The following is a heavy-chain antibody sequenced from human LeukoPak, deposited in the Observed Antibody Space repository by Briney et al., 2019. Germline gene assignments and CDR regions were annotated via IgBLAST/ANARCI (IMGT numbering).Heavy chain of an antibody. CDR2: ISSNGGGT. Sequence: PGGSLRLSCAASGXTFTSYGVHWVRQAPGKGLEYVSAISSNGGGTYYANSVKGRFTISRDNSKNTLYLQMGSLRAEDMAVYYCARQVAAAAYFDYWGQGTLVTVSS. D-gene: IGHD6-13*01. J-gene: IGHJ4*02. CDR1: GXTFTSYG. CDR3: ARQVAAAAYFDY. V-gene: IGHV3-64*01.